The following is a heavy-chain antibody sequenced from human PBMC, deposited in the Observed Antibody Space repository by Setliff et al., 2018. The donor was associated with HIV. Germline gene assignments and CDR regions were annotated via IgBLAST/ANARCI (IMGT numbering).Heavy chain of an antibody. CDR2: GYHSGTF. V-gene: IGHV4-59*08. CDR3: ARWGEAAQTGFDI. CDR1: DGPINNYW. Sequence: SETLSLTCTVSDGPINNYWWNWIRQSPGKGLEWIGFGYHSGTFSYNPSLNSRVTISIDKSKNQFSLKVTSVTADDTAVYYCARWGEAAQTGFDIWGQGTMVTVSS. J-gene: IGHJ3*02. D-gene: IGHD2-21*01.